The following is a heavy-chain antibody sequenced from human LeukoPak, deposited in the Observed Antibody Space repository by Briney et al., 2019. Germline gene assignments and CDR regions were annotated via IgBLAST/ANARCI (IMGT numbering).Heavy chain of an antibody. D-gene: IGHD1-1*01. Sequence: QPGGSLRLSCAASGFTVSSNHMSWVRQAPGKGLEWVSVIYSGGSTDYADSVKGRFTISRDNLKNTLYLKMNTLRAEDTAVYYCARGPAGYNWGQGTLVTVSS. CDR3: ARGPAGYN. J-gene: IGHJ4*02. CDR1: GFTVSSNH. V-gene: IGHV3-53*01. CDR2: IYSGGST.